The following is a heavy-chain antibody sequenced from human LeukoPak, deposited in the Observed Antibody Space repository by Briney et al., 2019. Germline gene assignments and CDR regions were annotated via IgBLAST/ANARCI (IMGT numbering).Heavy chain of an antibody. V-gene: IGHV1-2*02. CDR1: GYTFTGYY. J-gene: IGHJ4*02. D-gene: IGHD2-2*01. Sequence: ASVQVSCKASGYTFTGYYMHWVRQAPGQGLEWMGWINPNSGGTNYAQKFQGRVTMTRDTSISTAYMELSRLRSDDTAVYYCARSSHCSSTSCYLFLAARLVFDYWGQGTLVTVSS. CDR3: ARSSHCSSTSCYLFLAARLVFDY. CDR2: INPNSGGT.